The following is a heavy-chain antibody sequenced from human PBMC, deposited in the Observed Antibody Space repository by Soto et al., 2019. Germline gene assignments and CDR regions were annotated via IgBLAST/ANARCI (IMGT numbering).Heavy chain of an antibody. Sequence: GGSLRLSCAASGFAFNNYAMNWVRQAPGKGLEWVSSISGSAGSTFYADSVKGRFTISRDNSKNTLYLQMNSLRAEDTAVYFCARDLRIVVGATFDVWGQGTVVTVSS. J-gene: IGHJ3*01. CDR1: GFAFNNYA. V-gene: IGHV3-23*01. CDR3: ARDLRIVVGATFDV. CDR2: ISGSAGST. D-gene: IGHD2-21*01.